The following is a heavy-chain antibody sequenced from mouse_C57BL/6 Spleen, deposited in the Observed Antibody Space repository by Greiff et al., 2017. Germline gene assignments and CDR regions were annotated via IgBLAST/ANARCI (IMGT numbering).Heavy chain of an antibody. CDR2: IDPETGGT. CDR1: GYTFTDYE. Sequence: QVQLKESGAELVRPGASVTLSCKASGYTFTDYEMHWVKQTPVHGLEWIGAIDPETGGTAYNQKFKGKAILTADKSSSTVYMELRSLTSEDSAVYYCTRSRLLPFSWFAYWGQGTLVTVSA. CDR3: TRSRLLPFSWFAY. D-gene: IGHD2-3*01. V-gene: IGHV1-15*01. J-gene: IGHJ3*01.